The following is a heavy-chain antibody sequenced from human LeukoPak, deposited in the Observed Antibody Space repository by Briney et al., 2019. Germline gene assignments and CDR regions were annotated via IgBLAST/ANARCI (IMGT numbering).Heavy chain of an antibody. J-gene: IGHJ4*02. D-gene: IGHD3-22*01. CDR3: ARGGITMIVVVVDY. CDR1: GFTFSSYA. Sequence: PGGSLRLSCAASGFTFSSYAMHWVRQAPGKGLEWVAVISYDGSNKYYADSVKGRFTISRDNSKNTLYLQMNSLRAEDTAVYYCARGGITMIVVVVDYWGQGTLVTVSS. V-gene: IGHV3-30-3*01. CDR2: ISYDGSNK.